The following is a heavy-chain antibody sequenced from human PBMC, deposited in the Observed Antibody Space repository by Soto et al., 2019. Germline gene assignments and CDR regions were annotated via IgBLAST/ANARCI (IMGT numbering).Heavy chain of an antibody. J-gene: IGHJ3*02. D-gene: IGHD3-10*01. CDR2: IYPGDSDT. CDR3: ASHTLIWFGELHPDAFDI. V-gene: IGHV5-51*01. Sequence: PGESLKISCKGSGYSFTSYWIGWVRQMPGKGLEWMGIIYPGDSDTRYSPSFQGQVTISADKSISTAYLQWSSLKASDTAMYYCASHTLIWFGELHPDAFDIWGQGTMVTVSS. CDR1: GYSFTSYW.